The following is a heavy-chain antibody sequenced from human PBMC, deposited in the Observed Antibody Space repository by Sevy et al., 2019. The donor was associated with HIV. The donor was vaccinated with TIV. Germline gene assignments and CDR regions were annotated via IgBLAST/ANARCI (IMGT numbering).Heavy chain of an antibody. J-gene: IGHJ4*02. D-gene: IGHD3-10*01. V-gene: IGHV3-33*01. CDR3: ARCFGSGSYGFDS. CDR1: GFTFSSYG. Sequence: GGSLRLSCAASGFTFSSYGMHWVRQAPGKGLEWVAVIWYDGSNKYYADSVKGRFTISRDNSKNTLYLQMNSLRAEDTAVYYCARCFGSGSYGFDSWGKGTLVTVSS. CDR2: IWYDGSNK.